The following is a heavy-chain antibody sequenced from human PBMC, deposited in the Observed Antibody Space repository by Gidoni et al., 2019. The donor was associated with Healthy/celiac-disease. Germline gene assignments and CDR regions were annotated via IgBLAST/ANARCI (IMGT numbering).Heavy chain of an antibody. D-gene: IGHD6-13*01. CDR1: GFPFDAYG. Sequence: EVQLVESGGGVVRPGGSLRLSCAASGFPFDAYGMRWVRQAPGKGLEWVSGINWNGGSTVYADSVKGRFTISRDNAKNSLYLQMNSLRAEDTALYHCARLSSSSAHYYYYMDVWGKGTTVTVSS. CDR2: INWNGGST. CDR3: ARLSSSSAHYYYYMDV. J-gene: IGHJ6*03. V-gene: IGHV3-20*01.